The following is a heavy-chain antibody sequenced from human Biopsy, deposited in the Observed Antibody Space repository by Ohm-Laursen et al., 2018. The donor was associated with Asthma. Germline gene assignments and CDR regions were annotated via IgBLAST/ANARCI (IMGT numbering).Heavy chain of an antibody. V-gene: IGHV4-34*01. D-gene: IGHD6-13*01. CDR1: GGSFSGYY. CDR2: INHSGST. CDR3: ARITNDRIAAAGRYYYYGMDV. J-gene: IGHJ6*02. Sequence: TLSLTCAVYGGSFSGYYWSWIRQPPGKGLEWIGEINHSGSTNYNPSLKSRVTISVDTSKNQFSLKLSSVTAADTAVYYRARITNDRIAAAGRYYYYGMDVWGQGTTVTVSS.